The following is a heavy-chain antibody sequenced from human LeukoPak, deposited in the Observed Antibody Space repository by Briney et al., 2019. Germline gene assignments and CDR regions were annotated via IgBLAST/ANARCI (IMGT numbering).Heavy chain of an antibody. CDR3: ARDDVVVVAAMAFDI. V-gene: IGHV1-18*01. CDR2: ISAYNGNT. J-gene: IGHJ3*02. D-gene: IGHD2-15*01. CDR1: GYTFTSYG. Sequence: ASVKVSCKASGYTFTSYGISWVRQAPGQGLEWMGWISAYNGNTNYAQKLQGRVTMTTNTSTSTAYMELRSLRSDDTAVYYCARDDVVVVAAMAFDIWGQGTMVTVSS.